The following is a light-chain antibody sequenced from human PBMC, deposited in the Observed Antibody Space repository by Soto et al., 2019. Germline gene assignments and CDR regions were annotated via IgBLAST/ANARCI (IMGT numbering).Light chain of an antibody. CDR3: QQYHNWPPWT. J-gene: IGKJ1*01. CDR1: QSISIN. V-gene: IGKV3-15*01. CDR2: GAS. Sequence: EIVMTQSPATMSLSPGERATLSCRASQSISINMAWYQQKPGQGPRLLIYGASTRATDIPARFSGSGSGTEFTLTITSLQSEDFAVYYCQQYHNWPPWTFGQGTKVEIK.